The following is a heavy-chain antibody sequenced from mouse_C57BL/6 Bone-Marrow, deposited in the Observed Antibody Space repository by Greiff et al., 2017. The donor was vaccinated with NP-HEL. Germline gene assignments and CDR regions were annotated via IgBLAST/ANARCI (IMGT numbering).Heavy chain of an antibody. CDR3: TMLIYDGYRYWYFDV. Sequence: VQLQQSGAELVRPGASVKLSCTASGFNIKDDYMHWVKQRPEQGLEWIGWIDPENGDTEYASKFQGKATITADTSSNTAYLQLSSLTSEDTAVYYCTMLIYDGYRYWYFDVWGTGTTVTVSS. CDR1: GFNIKDDY. V-gene: IGHV14-4*01. D-gene: IGHD2-3*01. CDR2: IDPENGDT. J-gene: IGHJ1*03.